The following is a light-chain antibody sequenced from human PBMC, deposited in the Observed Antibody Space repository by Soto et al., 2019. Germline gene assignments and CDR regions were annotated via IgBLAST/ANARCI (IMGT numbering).Light chain of an antibody. V-gene: IGKV3-11*01. CDR3: QQYNSWPLT. Sequence: EIVLTQSPATLSLSPGERASLSCRASQSVTTYLAWYQQKPGQAPRLLIYDSSNRATGIPARFSGSGSGTDFTLTISSLESEDFDVYYCQQYNSWPLTLGGGTKVDIK. CDR1: QSVTTY. CDR2: DSS. J-gene: IGKJ4*01.